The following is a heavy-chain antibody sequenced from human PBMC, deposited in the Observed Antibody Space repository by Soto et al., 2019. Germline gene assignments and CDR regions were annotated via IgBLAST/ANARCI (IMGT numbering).Heavy chain of an antibody. V-gene: IGHV4-59*01. CDR3: ARDIMGTNYYYYGMDV. CDR1: GGSISSYY. J-gene: IGHJ6*02. CDR2: IYYSGST. Sequence: PSETLSLTCTVSGGSISSYYVSWIRQPPGKGLEWIGYIYYSGSTNYNPSLKSRVTISVDTSKNQFSLKLSSVTAADTAVYYCARDIMGTNYYYYGMDVWGQGTTVTSP. D-gene: IGHD2-8*01.